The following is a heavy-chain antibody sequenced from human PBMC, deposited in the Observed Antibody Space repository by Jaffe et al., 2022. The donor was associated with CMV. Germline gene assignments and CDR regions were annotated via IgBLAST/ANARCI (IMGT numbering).Heavy chain of an antibody. CDR3: VRDASKWESQLYYGMDV. CDR1: GFSFSTYS. J-gene: IGHJ6*02. Sequence: EEQLLESAGGSVQPGGSLRLSCQASGFSFSTYSMTWVRQTPGKGLEWVSYISGSGEIKYYADSVKGRFAISRDNAKQSVYLQMDSLKDEDTALYYCVRDASKWESQLYYGMDVWGQGTTVTVSS. V-gene: IGHV3-48*02. D-gene: IGHD1-26*01. CDR2: ISGSGEIK.